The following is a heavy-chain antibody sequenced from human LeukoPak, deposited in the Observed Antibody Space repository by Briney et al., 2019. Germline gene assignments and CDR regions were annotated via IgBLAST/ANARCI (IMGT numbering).Heavy chain of an antibody. J-gene: IGHJ6*02. Sequence: GGSLRLSCVGSGFTSIAYALTWARQAPGKGLEWVSGISGGGVTTYYADTVKGRFTISRDNSKNTLYLQMNSLRADDTAIYYCARNQQLGGHSYYYYGMDVWGQGTTVTVSS. V-gene: IGHV3-23*01. CDR3: ARNQQLGGHSYYYYGMDV. D-gene: IGHD3-16*01. CDR2: ISGGGVTT. CDR1: GFTSIAYA.